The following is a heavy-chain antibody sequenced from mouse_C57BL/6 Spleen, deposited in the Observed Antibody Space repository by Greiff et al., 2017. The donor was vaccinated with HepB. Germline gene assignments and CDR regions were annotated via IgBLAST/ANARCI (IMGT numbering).Heavy chain of an antibody. V-gene: IGHV1-64*01. CDR1: GYTFTSYW. CDR2: IHPNSGST. Sequence: QVQLQQPGAELVKPGASVKLSCKASGYTFTSYWMHWVKQRPGQGLEWIGMIHPNSGSTNYNEKFKSKATLTVDKSSSTAYMQLSSLTSEDSAVYYCARDYDYGSEWGVSDYWGQGTTLTVSS. CDR3: ARDYDYGSEWGVSDY. D-gene: IGHD1-1*01. J-gene: IGHJ2*01.